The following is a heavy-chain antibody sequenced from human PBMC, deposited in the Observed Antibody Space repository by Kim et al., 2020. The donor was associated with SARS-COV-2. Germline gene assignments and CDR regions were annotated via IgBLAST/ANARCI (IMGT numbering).Heavy chain of an antibody. CDR2: ISGDGGST. J-gene: IGHJ3*02. V-gene: IGHV3-43*02. D-gene: IGHD6-13*01. CDR1: GFTFDDYA. Sequence: GGSLRLSCAASGFTFDDYAMHWVRQAPGKGLEWVSLISGDGGSTYYADSVKGRFTISRDNSKNSLYLQMNSLRTEDTALYYCAKFNQQLVRGGHDAFDIWGQGTMVTVSS. CDR3: AKFNQQLVRGGHDAFDI.